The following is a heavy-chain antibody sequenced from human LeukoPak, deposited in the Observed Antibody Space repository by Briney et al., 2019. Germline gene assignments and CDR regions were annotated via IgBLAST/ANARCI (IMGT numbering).Heavy chain of an antibody. D-gene: IGHD3-22*01. CDR1: KFTFSTYD. CDR2: ISYDGSSK. CDR3: AKGPDSSGYYPLDY. J-gene: IGHJ4*02. V-gene: IGHV3-30*18. Sequence: PGGSLRLSCAASKFTFSTYDMHGVRQAPGKGLEGVAVISYDGSSKYYADSVKGLFTISRDNSKNTLYVQMNSLRTEDTAIYYCAKGPDSSGYYPLDYWGQGPLVTVSS.